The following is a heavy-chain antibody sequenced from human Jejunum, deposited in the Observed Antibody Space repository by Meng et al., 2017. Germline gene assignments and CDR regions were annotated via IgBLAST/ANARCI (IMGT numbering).Heavy chain of an antibody. J-gene: IGHJ4*02. CDR3: AREGDRFLDWLPYFFEY. CDR2: IYHSGRT. V-gene: IGHV4-4*02. Sequence: QMQLQESGPGLVKPSGTLSLTCVISGGSITTNNWWSCVRQSPVKGLEWIGEIYHSGRTNYNPSLKSRVTISVDESKNHFSLNLNSVTAADTAIYYCAREGDRFLDWLPYFFEYWGQGILVTVSS. D-gene: IGHD3-3*01. CDR1: GGSITTNNW.